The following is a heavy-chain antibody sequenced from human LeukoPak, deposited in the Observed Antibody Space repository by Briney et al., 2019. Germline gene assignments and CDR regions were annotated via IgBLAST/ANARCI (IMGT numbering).Heavy chain of an antibody. Sequence: NPSETLSLTCAVSGYSISSGYHWGWIRQPPGKGLEWIGSIYHSGSTYYNPSLKSRVTISVDTSKNQFSLKLTSVTAADTAVYYCARDSRSGWYCSDYWGQGTLATVSS. J-gene: IGHJ4*02. CDR1: GYSISSGYH. CDR3: ARDSRSGWYCSDY. CDR2: IYHSGST. V-gene: IGHV4-38-2*02. D-gene: IGHD6-19*01.